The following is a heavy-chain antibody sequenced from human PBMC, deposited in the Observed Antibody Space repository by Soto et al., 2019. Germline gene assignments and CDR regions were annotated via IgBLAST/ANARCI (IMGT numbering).Heavy chain of an antibody. J-gene: IGHJ4*02. D-gene: IGHD2-21*01. CDR1: GFTFSTYW. V-gene: IGHV3-7*05. CDR2: INEDGSER. Sequence: EVQLMESGGGLVQPGGSLRLSCAAAGFTFSTYWMSWVRQTPGKGLEWVANINEDGSERYYVDSVKGRFTISRDNAKNSLYLQMNSLRGEDTAVYYCARVWFLDYWGRGTLVTVSS. CDR3: ARVWFLDY.